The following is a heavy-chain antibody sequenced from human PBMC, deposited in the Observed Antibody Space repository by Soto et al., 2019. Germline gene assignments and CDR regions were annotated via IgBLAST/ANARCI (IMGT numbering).Heavy chain of an antibody. D-gene: IGHD3-3*01. J-gene: IGHJ4*02. CDR1: GYSFTSYW. CDR3: ARHRYYDFRGEYHFDY. V-gene: IGHV5-10-1*01. Sequence: PGESLKISCKASGYSFTSYWISWVRQMPGKGLDWMGRIDPSDSYTNYSPSFQGHVTISADKSISTAYLQWSSLKASDTAMYYCARHRYYDFRGEYHFDYWGQGTLVTVSS. CDR2: IDPSDSYT.